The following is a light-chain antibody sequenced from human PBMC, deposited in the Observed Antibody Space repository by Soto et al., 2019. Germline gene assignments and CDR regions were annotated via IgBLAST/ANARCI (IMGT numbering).Light chain of an antibody. CDR2: DAS. CDR3: QQRSNPIT. V-gene: IGKV3-11*01. Sequence: EIVLTQSPATLSLSPGERATLSCRVSQSVSSYLAWYQQKPGQAPRLLIYDASNRATGIPARFSGSGSGTDFTLTISSLEPEDFAVYYCQQRSNPITFGQGTRLETK. J-gene: IGKJ5*01. CDR1: QSVSSY.